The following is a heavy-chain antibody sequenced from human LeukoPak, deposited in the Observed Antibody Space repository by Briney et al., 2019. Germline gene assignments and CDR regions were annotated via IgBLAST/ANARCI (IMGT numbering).Heavy chain of an antibody. CDR3: ARTGHESSWYIDEN. V-gene: IGHV3-21*01. CDR1: GFTVSSNY. CDR2: IDISSSFI. Sequence: GGSLRLSCAASGFTVSSNYMSWVRQAPGKGLEWVSSIDISSSFIFYADSVRGRFTISRDNAKNSIYLQMNSLRGEDAAVYYCARTGHESSWYIDENWGQGTLVTVSS. J-gene: IGHJ1*01. D-gene: IGHD6-13*01.